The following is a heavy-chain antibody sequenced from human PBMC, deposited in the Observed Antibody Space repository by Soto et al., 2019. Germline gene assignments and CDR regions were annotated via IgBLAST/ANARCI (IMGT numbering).Heavy chain of an antibody. CDR2: IYYSGST. D-gene: IGHD4-17*01. V-gene: IGHV4-59*01. J-gene: IGHJ4*02. CDR1: GGSISSYY. CDR3: ARGLSAHYGDYVGHFDY. Sequence: SETLSLTCTVSGGSISSYYWSWIRQPPGKGLEWIGYIYYSGSTNYNPSLKSRVTISVDTSKNQFSLKLSSVTAADTAVYYCARGLSAHYGDYVGHFDYWGQGTLVTVSS.